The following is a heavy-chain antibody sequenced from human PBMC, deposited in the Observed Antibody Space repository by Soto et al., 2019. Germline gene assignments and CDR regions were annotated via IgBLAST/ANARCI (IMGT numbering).Heavy chain of an antibody. CDR2: IIPIFGTA. CDR1: GGTFSSYA. CDR3: ARAEYSSSGTIYWYFDL. V-gene: IGHV1-69*01. Sequence: QVQLVQSGAEVKKPGSSVKVSCKASGGTFSSYAISWVRQAPGQGLEWMGGIIPIFGTANYAQKFQGRVTITADESTSTAYMELSSLRSEYTAVYYCARAEYSSSGTIYWYFDLWGRGTLVTVSS. J-gene: IGHJ2*01. D-gene: IGHD6-6*01.